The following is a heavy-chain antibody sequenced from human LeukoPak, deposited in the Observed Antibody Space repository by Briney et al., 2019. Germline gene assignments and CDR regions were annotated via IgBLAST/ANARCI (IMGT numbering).Heavy chain of an antibody. CDR3: ARLRSRGYCSSTSCYASDY. V-gene: IGHV1-2*02. Sequence: ASVKVSCKASGYTFTGYYMHWVRQAPGQGLEWMGWINTNSGGTNYAQKFQGRVTMTRDTSISTAYMELSRLRSDDTAVYYCARLRSRGYCSSTSCYASDYWGQGTLVTVSS. D-gene: IGHD2-2*01. CDR1: GYTFTGYY. CDR2: INTNSGGT. J-gene: IGHJ4*02.